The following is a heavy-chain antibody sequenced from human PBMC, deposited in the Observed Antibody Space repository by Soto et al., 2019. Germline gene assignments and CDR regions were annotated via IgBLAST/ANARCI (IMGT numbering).Heavy chain of an antibody. CDR2: ISTFNGKT. V-gene: IGHV1-18*01. Sequence: QVQLVQSGGDVKTPGDSVKVSCTSSRYTFTSHGIAWVRQAPGQGLEWMGWISTFNGKTDFAQKFQGRVTMTADTLPRTVHMELRSLRSDDTAVYYCARLLTEGATFREDAFDLWGQGTKVIVSS. J-gene: IGHJ3*01. CDR3: ARLLTEGATFREDAFDL. CDR1: RYTFTSHG. D-gene: IGHD1-26*01.